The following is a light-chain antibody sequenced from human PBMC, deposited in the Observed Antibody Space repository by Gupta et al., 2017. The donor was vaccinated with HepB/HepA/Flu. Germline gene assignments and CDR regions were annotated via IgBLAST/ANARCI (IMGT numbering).Light chain of an antibody. CDR1: SSNIGAGYD. Sequence: QSVLTPPPSLPGPPWPWVAISCAGRSSNIGAGYDVHWYQQLPGTAPKLLIYGNTHRPSGVPDRFSGSKSGTAASLAITGLQAEDEADYYYQSYDSSLSGSGVFGGGTKLTVL. J-gene: IGLJ2*01. V-gene: IGLV1-40*01. CDR2: GNT. CDR3: QSYDSSLSGSGV.